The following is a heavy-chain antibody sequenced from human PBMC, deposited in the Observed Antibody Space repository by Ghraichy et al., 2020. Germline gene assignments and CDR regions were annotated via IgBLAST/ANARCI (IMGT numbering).Heavy chain of an antibody. J-gene: IGHJ4*02. V-gene: IGHV4-39*01. D-gene: IGHD2-8*02. CDR3: VRQIRGYCTGPTCHTAD. CDR2: VFYTGSP. Sequence: SETLSLTCTVSGGPVTSSTCSWGWIRQPPGKGLEWIGTVFYTGSPSYNPSLRGRVTISLDTSKNQFSLKVTSVTAADTAVYHCVRQIRGYCTGPTCHTADWGQGALVSVSS. CDR1: GGPVTSSTCS.